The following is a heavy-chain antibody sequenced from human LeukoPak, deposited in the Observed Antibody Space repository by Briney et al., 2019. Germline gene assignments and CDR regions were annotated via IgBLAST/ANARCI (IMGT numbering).Heavy chain of an antibody. Sequence: GGSLRLSCVASGSAFGLYSMNWVRQAPGKGLAWGAHITSGSTIMNYTDSVKGRFTISRDNAKNSLYLQMNSLRAEDTAVYYCARGRGGPNWGYYFDSWGQGTLVTVSS. D-gene: IGHD7-27*01. J-gene: IGHJ4*02. CDR1: GSAFGLYS. V-gene: IGHV3-48*04. CDR2: ITSGSTIM. CDR3: ARGRGGPNWGYYFDS.